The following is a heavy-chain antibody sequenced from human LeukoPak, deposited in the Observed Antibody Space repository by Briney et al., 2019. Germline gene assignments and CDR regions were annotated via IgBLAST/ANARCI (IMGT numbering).Heavy chain of an antibody. CDR3: ARGRGYSSSSDFDY. CDR1: GFTFSSYT. V-gene: IGHV3-21*01. CDR2: ISSSSSYI. D-gene: IGHD6-6*01. J-gene: IGHJ4*02. Sequence: GGSLRLSCAASGFTFSSYTMDWVRQAPGKGLEWVSSISSSSSYIYYADSVKGRFTISRDNAKNSLYLQMNSLRAEDTAVYYCARGRGYSSSSDFDYWGQGTLVTVSS.